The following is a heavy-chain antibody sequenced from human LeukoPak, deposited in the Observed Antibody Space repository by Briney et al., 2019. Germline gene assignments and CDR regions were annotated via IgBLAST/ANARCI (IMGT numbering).Heavy chain of an antibody. V-gene: IGHV3-33*01. CDR3: ARDSTDY. CDR2: IRYDGSNK. Sequence: GRSLRLSCAASGFTFSSYGRHGVRQAPGKGLEWVAVIRYDGSNKYYADSVRGRFTISRDNSKNTLYLQMNSLRAEDTAVYYCARDSTDYWGQGNLVTVSS. CDR1: GFTFSSYG. J-gene: IGHJ4*02. D-gene: IGHD6-13*01.